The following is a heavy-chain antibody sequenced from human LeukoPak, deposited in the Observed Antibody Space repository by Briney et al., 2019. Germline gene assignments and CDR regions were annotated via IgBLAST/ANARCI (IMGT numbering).Heavy chain of an antibody. V-gene: IGHV4-34*01. D-gene: IGHD3-16*02. J-gene: IGHJ4*02. CDR2: INHSGST. CDR1: GESFSGYY. Sequence: SETLSLTCAVYGESFSGYYWSWIRQPPGKGLEWIGEINHSGSTNYNPSLKSRVTISVDTSQNQFSLKLSSVTAADTAVYYCARGVNYYDYVWGSYRLFDYWGQGTLVTVSS. CDR3: ARGVNYYDYVWGSYRLFDY.